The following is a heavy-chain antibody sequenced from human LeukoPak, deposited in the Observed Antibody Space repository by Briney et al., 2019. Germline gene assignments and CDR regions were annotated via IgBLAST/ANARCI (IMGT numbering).Heavy chain of an antibody. CDR2: ISGSGGST. V-gene: IGHV3-23*01. J-gene: IGHJ4*02. CDR3: AKDLEHYDSSGYYRY. D-gene: IGHD3-22*01. CDR1: GFTFSSYA. Sequence: PGGSPRLSCAASGFTFSSYAMSWVRQAPGKGLEWVSAISGSGGSTYYADSVKGRFTISRDNSRNTLYLQMNSLRAEDTAVYYCAKDLEHYDSSGYYRYWGQGTLVTVSS.